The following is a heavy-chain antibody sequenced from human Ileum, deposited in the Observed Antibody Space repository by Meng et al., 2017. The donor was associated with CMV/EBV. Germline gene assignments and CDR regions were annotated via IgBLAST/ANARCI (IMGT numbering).Heavy chain of an antibody. V-gene: IGHV1-2*06. CDR2: FAPIAGHT. J-gene: IGHJ4*02. Sequence: SCKTSGYTFTAYYMHWVRQAPGHGLEWMAHFAPIAGHTYPETKFQGRVTMTWDTSISTAYMELSGLRSDDTATYYCATDTIRITDGDYWGQGTLVTVSS. CDR3: ATDTIRITDGDY. D-gene: IGHD5-18*01. CDR1: GYTFTAYY.